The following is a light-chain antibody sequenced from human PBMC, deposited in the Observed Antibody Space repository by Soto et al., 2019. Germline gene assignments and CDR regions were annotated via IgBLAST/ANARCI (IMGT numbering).Light chain of an antibody. CDR1: SSDVGRYNY. CDR3: SSYTGSNSPYV. Sequence: QSALPQPPSASGSPGQSVTISCTGTSSDVGRYNYVSWYQQHPGKAPKLMIYEVSKRPSGVPDRFSGSKSGNTASLTVSGLQVEDEAEYYCSSYTGSNSPYVFGAGTKVTVL. J-gene: IGLJ1*01. V-gene: IGLV2-8*01. CDR2: EVS.